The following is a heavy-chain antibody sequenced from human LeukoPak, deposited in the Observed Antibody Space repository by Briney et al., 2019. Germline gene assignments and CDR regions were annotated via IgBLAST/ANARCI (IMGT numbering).Heavy chain of an antibody. J-gene: IGHJ4*02. D-gene: IGHD5-12*01. Sequence: GGSLRLSCAASGFTFSSYSLNWVRQAPGKGLEWVSYISSSSSTIYYADSVKGRFTISRDNAKNSLYLQMNSLRDEDTAVYYCARGGYSGYDVHFDYWGQGTLVTVSS. CDR1: GFTFSSYS. CDR3: ARGGYSGYDVHFDY. CDR2: ISSSSSTI. V-gene: IGHV3-48*02.